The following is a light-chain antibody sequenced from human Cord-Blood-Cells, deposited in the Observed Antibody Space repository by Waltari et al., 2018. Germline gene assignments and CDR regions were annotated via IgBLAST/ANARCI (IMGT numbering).Light chain of an antibody. J-gene: IGLJ2*01. CDR1: SSDVGGSNY. Sequence: QSALTQPASVSGSTGQTITISCTGTSSDVGGSNYVAWHQQHPGKAPKLMIYDVSNRPSGVSNRFSGSKSGNTASLTISGLQAEDEADYYCSSYTSSSTLVFGGGTKLTVL. CDR3: SSYTSSSTLV. CDR2: DVS. V-gene: IGLV2-14*01.